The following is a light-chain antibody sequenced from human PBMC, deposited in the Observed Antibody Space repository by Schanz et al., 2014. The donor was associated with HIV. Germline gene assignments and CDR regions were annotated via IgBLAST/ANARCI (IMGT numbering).Light chain of an antibody. CDR2: EVT. CDR3: ISYAGSNTWV. Sequence: QSALTQPPSASGSPGQSVTISCTGTRSDIGNYDFVSWYQQHPGQAPKLIIYEVTKRPSGVPARFSGSKSDNTASLTVSGLQAEDEADYYCISYAGSNTWVFGGGTKLTVL. V-gene: IGLV2-8*01. CDR1: RSDIGNYDF. J-gene: IGLJ3*02.